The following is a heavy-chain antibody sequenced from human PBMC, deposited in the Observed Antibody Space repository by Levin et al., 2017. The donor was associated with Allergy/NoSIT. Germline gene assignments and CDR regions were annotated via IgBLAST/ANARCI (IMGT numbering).Heavy chain of an antibody. V-gene: IGHV3-21*01. J-gene: IGHJ4*02. CDR3: ARSSAAGTAFDS. Sequence: GESLKISCAASAFTFSNYNINWVRQAPGKGLEWVSSITGSSSYIYYADSVKGRFTISRDNAKNSLYLQMTSLRAEDTAVYFCARSSAAGTAFDSWGQGTLVTVSS. CDR2: ITGSSSYI. CDR1: AFTFSNYN. D-gene: IGHD6-13*01.